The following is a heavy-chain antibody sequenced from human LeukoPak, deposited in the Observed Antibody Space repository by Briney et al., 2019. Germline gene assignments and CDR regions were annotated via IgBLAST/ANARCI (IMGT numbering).Heavy chain of an antibody. Sequence: GGSLRLFCAASGFTFSSYGMHWVRQAPGKGLEWVAVIWYDGSNKYYADSVKGRFTISRDNSKNTLYPQMNSLRAEDTAVYYCARDNHPAGYFDYWGQGTLVTVSS. V-gene: IGHV3-33*01. CDR3: ARDNHPAGYFDY. J-gene: IGHJ4*02. CDR1: GFTFSSYG. D-gene: IGHD6-19*01. CDR2: IWYDGSNK.